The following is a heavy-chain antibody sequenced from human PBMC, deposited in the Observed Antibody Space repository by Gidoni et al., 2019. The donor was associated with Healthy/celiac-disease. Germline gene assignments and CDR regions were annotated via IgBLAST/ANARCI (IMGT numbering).Heavy chain of an antibody. Sequence: EVQLVESGGGLVQPGGSLKLSCAASGFTFSGSAMHWVRQASGKGLEWVGRIRSKANSYATAYAASVKGRFTISRDDSKNTAYLQMNSLKTEDTAVYYCTRHHDYVWGSYPHDAFDIWGQGTMVTVSS. CDR1: GFTFSGSA. D-gene: IGHD3-16*02. CDR3: TRHHDYVWGSYPHDAFDI. CDR2: IRSKANSYAT. V-gene: IGHV3-73*01. J-gene: IGHJ3*02.